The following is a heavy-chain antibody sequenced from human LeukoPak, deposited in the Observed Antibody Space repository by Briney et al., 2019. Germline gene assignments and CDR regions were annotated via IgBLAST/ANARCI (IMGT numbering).Heavy chain of an antibody. J-gene: IGHJ4*02. V-gene: IGHV3-23*01. Sequence: GGSLRLSCAASGFIFNNYVMSWVRQGPGKGLEWVSASGGGGGRTYYADSVKGRFTISRDNSKNTLFLQMGSLRAEDTAVYYCAKGEGPTVGITWGQGTLVTVSS. CDR1: GFIFNNYV. CDR2: SGGGGGRT. D-gene: IGHD1-7*01. CDR3: AKGEGPTVGIT.